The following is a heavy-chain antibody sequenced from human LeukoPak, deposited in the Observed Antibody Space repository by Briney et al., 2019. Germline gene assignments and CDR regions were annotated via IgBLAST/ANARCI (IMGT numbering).Heavy chain of an antibody. CDR2: ISGSGGST. V-gene: IGHV3-23*01. J-gene: IGHJ6*03. CDR1: GFTFSSYA. Sequence: GGSLRLSCAASGFTFSSYAMSWVRQAPGKGLEWVSAISGSGGSTYYADSVKGRFTISRDNSKNTLYLQMNSLRAEDTAVYYCAKWIAAADTYYYYDMDVWGKGTTVTVS. D-gene: IGHD6-13*01. CDR3: AKWIAAADTYYYYDMDV.